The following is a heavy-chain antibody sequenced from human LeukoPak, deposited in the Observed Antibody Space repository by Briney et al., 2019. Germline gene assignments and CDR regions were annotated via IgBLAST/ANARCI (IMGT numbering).Heavy chain of an antibody. CDR1: GGSISSSSYY. V-gene: IGHV4-39*07. J-gene: IGHJ4*02. CDR2: IYYSGST. D-gene: IGHD2-21*02. CDR3: ARAVVVTALNSYYFDY. Sequence: SETLSLTCTVPGGSISSSSYYWGWIRQPPGKGLEWIGSIYYSGSTYYNPSLKSRVTISVDTSKNQFSLKLSSVTAADTAVYYCARAVVVTALNSYYFDYWGQGTLVTVSS.